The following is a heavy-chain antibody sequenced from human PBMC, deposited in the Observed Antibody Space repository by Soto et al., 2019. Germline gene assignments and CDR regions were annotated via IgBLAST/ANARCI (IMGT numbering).Heavy chain of an antibody. CDR2: ISGSGGST. CDR1: GFTFSSYA. D-gene: IGHD3-9*01. Sequence: EVQLLESGGGLVQPGGSLRLSCAASGFTFSSYAMSWVRQTPGKGLEWVSAISGSGGSTYYADSVKGRYTISRDNSKNTLYLQMNSLRAEDTAVYYCAKDPLRYYDILTGYYDYWGQGTLVTVSS. CDR3: AKDPLRYYDILTGYYDY. V-gene: IGHV3-23*01. J-gene: IGHJ4*02.